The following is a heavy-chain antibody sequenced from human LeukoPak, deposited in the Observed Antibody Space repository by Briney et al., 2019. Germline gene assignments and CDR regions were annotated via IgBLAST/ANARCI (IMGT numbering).Heavy chain of an antibody. V-gene: IGHV4-30-2*01. CDR1: GGSISSGGYY. Sequence: SETLSLTCTVSGGSISSGGYYWSWTRQPPGKGLEWIGYIYYSGSTYYNPSLKSRVTISVDRSKNQFSLKLSSVTAADTAVYYCARDYYSYGLFDYWGQGTLVTVTS. CDR3: ARDYYSYGLFDY. CDR2: IYYSGST. J-gene: IGHJ4*02. D-gene: IGHD5-18*01.